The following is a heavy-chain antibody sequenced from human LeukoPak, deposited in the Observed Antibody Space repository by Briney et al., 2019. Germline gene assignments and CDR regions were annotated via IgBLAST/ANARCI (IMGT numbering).Heavy chain of an antibody. J-gene: IGHJ4*02. V-gene: IGHV4-30-2*01. D-gene: IGHD6-6*01. Sequence: SETLSLTCTVSGGSISSGGYYWSWIRQPPGKGLEWIGYIYHSGSTYYNPSLKSRVTISVDRSKNQFSLKLSSVTAVDTAVYYCARDRYSSSRGGLDYWGQGTLVTVSS. CDR2: IYHSGST. CDR1: GGSISSGGYY. CDR3: ARDRYSSSRGGLDY.